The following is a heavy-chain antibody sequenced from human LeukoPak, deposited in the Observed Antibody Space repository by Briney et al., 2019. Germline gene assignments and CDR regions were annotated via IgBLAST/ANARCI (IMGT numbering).Heavy chain of an antibody. J-gene: IGHJ6*02. CDR3: AKAATYYDISTDLYYYYGMDV. V-gene: IGHV3-48*02. CDR1: GFTFTRYS. D-gene: IGHD3-9*01. Sequence: GGSLRLSCAASGFTFTRYSMNWVRQAPGKGLEWVSYISSSSSTIHYADSVKGRFTISRDNAKNSLNLQMNSLRDEDTAVYYCAKAATYYDISTDLYYYYGMDVWGQGTTVTVSS. CDR2: ISSSSSTI.